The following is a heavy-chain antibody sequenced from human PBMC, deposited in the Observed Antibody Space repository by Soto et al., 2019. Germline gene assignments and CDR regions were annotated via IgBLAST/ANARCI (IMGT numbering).Heavy chain of an antibody. J-gene: IGHJ6*02. V-gene: IGHV4-30-2*01. CDR3: DRDRRRDGYKREAYYYYYGMDV. Sequence: SETLSLTCAVSGGSISSCDYSWIWIRQPPGKGLEWIGYIYHSGSTYYNPSLKSRVTISIDRTKNHFSLKLSSATAAATAVYYCDRDRRRDGYKREAYYYYYGMDVWGQGTTVTVSS. CDR1: GGSISSCDYS. CDR2: IYHSGST. D-gene: IGHD5-12*01.